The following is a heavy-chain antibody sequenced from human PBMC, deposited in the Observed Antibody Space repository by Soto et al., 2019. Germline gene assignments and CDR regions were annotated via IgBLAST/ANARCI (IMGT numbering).Heavy chain of an antibody. CDR2: ISYDGSNK. D-gene: IGHD3-10*01. V-gene: IGHV3-30*18. CDR3: AKDGAGSVFRLYYFDY. J-gene: IGHJ4*02. Sequence: RRLSCAASGFTFSSYGMHWVRQAPGKGLEWVAVISYDGSNKYYADSVKGRFTISRDNSKNTLYLQMNSLRAEDTAVYYCAKDGAGSVFRLYYFDYWGQGTLVTVSS. CDR1: GFTFSSYG.